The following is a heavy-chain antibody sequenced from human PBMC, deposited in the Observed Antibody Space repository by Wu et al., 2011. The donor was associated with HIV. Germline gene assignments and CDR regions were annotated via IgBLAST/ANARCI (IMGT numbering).Heavy chain of an antibody. CDR2: LNPEDGQT. J-gene: IGHJ5*02. Sequence: EVQVVQSGAEVKKPGATVKISCKVSGYSFTEYHMHWVRQAPGKGFEWLGLLNPEDGQTMYSEKFQVRVAITADMSTDTVFMELRSLRSEDTAIYYCARGPLTTGPSWFDPWGQGTLVTVS. CDR3: ARGPLTTGPSWFDP. V-gene: IGHV1-69-2*01. CDR1: GYSFTEYH. D-gene: IGHD4/OR15-4a*01.